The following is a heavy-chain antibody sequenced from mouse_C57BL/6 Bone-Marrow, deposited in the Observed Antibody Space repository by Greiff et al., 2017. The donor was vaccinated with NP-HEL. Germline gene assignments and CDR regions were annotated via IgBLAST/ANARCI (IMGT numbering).Heavy chain of an antibody. CDR3: AEGLGLLRFLFAY. J-gene: IGHJ3*01. V-gene: IGHV1-53*01. Sequence: VQLQQPGTELVKPGASVKLSCKASGYTFTSYWMHWVKQRPGQGLEWIGNINPSNGGTNYNEKFKSKATLTVDKSSSTAYMQLSSLTSEDSAVYYCAEGLGLLRFLFAYWGQGTLVTVSA. CDR1: GYTFTSYW. CDR2: INPSNGGT. D-gene: IGHD1-1*01.